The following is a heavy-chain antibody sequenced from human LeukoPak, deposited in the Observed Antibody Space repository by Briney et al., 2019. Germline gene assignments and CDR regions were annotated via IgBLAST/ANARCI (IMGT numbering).Heavy chain of an antibody. Sequence: SDTLSLTCTVSAGSISSYYWSWIRQPPGKGVECIGYIYYSGSTNYKPSLKSRVTISVDTSKNQFSLKLSSVTAANMGVYYCARSVEVHCRGGSCYYYSYYMDVWGKGTTVTVSS. CDR2: IYYSGST. V-gene: IGHV4-59*07. CDR3: ARSVEVHCRGGSCYYYSYYMDV. D-gene: IGHD2-15*01. CDR1: AGSISSYY. J-gene: IGHJ6*03.